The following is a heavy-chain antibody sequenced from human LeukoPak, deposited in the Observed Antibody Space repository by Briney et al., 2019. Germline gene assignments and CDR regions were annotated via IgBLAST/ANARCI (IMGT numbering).Heavy chain of an antibody. J-gene: IGHJ4*02. V-gene: IGHV5-51*03. CDR2: IYPGDSDT. D-gene: IGHD3-10*01. CDR1: GYSFTSYW. Sequence: GESLKMSCKGSGYSFTSYWIGWVRQMPGKGLEWMGIIYPGDSDTRYSPSFQGQVTISADKSISTAYPQWSSLKASDTAMYYCARLLTYYYGSGSLFDYWGQGTLVTVSS. CDR3: ARLLTYYYGSGSLFDY.